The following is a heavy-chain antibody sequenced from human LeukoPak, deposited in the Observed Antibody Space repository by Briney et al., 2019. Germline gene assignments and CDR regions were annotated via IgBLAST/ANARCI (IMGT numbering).Heavy chain of an antibody. V-gene: IGHV3-23*01. Sequence: GGSLRLSCAASGFTFSSYAMSWVRQAPGKGLEWVSAISGSGGSTYYADSVKGRFTISRDNSKNTLYLQMNSLRAEDTAVYYCARGAAAQYYYYGMDVWGQGTTVTVSS. CDR1: GFTFSSYA. CDR3: ARGAAAQYYYYGMDV. J-gene: IGHJ6*02. CDR2: ISGSGGST. D-gene: IGHD6-13*01.